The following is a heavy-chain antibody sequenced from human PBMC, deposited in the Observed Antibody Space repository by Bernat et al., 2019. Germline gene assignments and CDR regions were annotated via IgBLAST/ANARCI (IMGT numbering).Heavy chain of an antibody. V-gene: IGHV3-33*01. CDR2: IWYDGSNK. CDR3: ARHRGGDYDEAGFAEYFQH. CDR1: GFTFSSYG. D-gene: IGHD4-17*01. Sequence: QVQLVESGGGVVQPGRSLRLSCAASGFTFSSYGMHWVRQAPGKGLEWVAVIWYDGSNKYYADSVKGRFTISRDNSKNTLYLQMNSLRAEDTAVYYCARHRGGDYDEAGFAEYFQHWGQGTLVTVSS. J-gene: IGHJ1*01.